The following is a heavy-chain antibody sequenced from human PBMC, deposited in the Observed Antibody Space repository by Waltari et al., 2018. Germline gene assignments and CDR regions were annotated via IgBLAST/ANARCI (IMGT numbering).Heavy chain of an antibody. J-gene: IGHJ4*02. D-gene: IGHD2-15*01. CDR2: ILPIFGTA. V-gene: IGHV1-69*12. Sequence: QVQLVQSGAEVKKPGSSVKVSCKASGGTFSSYAISWVRQAPGQGLEWMGGILPIFGTANYAQKFQGRVTITADESTSTAYMELSSLRSEDTAVYYCAREIEEGRAPTGVLDYWGQGTLVTVSS. CDR1: GGTFSSYA. CDR3: AREIEEGRAPTGVLDY.